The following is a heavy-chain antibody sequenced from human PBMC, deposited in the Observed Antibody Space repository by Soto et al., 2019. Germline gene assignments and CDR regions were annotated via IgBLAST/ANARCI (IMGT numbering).Heavy chain of an antibody. CDR2: IYWDDDK. CDR1: GFSLSTSGVG. CDR3: APRSGGGDLRWFDP. V-gene: IGHV2-5*02. Sequence: QITLKESGPTLVKPTQTLTLTCTFSGFSLSTSGVGVGWIRQPPGKALEWLALIYWDDDKRYSPSLKSRLTTTKDTSKNQVVLTMTNMDPVDTATYYWAPRSGGGDLRWFDPWGQGTLVTVSS. J-gene: IGHJ5*02. D-gene: IGHD2-21*02.